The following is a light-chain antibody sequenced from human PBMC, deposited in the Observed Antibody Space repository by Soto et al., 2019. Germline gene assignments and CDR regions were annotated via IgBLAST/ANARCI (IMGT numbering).Light chain of an antibody. V-gene: IGKV1-5*01. Sequence: DIPMTQSPSTLSASVGDRVTITCRASQSISNWLAWYQQKPGKAPKLLIYPASSLKSGVPSRFSGTGSGTEFTLTISSLQPDDFATYYCQQSNVNFGGGTRVE. CDR2: PAS. CDR1: QSISNW. J-gene: IGKJ4*01. CDR3: QQSNVN.